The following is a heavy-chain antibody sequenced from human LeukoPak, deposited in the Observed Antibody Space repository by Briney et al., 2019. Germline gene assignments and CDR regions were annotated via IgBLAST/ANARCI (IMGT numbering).Heavy chain of an antibody. CDR3: ARTAARRFDY. V-gene: IGHV1-69*05. CDR1: GGTFSSYA. CDR2: IIPIFGTA. D-gene: IGHD6-6*01. Sequence: SVTVSCKASGGTFSSYAISWVRQAPGQGLEWMGGIIPIFGTANYAQKFQGRVTMTRDTSTSTVYMELSSLRSDDTAVYYCARTAARRFDYWGQGTLVTVSS. J-gene: IGHJ4*02.